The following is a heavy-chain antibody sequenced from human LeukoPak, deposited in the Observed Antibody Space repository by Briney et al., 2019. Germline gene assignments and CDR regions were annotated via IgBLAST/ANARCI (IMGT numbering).Heavy chain of an antibody. CDR1: GGSVSCGSYY. CDR3: ARGRKYGDYEFDY. Sequence: PSETLSLTCTVSGGSVSCGSYYWSWLRQPPGKGLEWIGYIYYSGSTNYNPSLKSRVTTSVDTSKNQFSLKLSSVTAADTAVYYCARGRKYGDYEFDYWGQGTLVTVSS. CDR2: IYYSGST. J-gene: IGHJ4*02. D-gene: IGHD4-17*01. V-gene: IGHV4-61*01.